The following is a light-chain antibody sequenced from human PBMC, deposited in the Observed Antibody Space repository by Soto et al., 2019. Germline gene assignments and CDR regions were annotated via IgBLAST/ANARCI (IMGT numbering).Light chain of an antibody. Sequence: QSVLTQPPSVSGAPGQRVTISCTGTSSNIGTGYDVHWYQQLPGTAPKLLIYSNINRPSGIPDRFSGSKSGTSASLAITGLQPEDEADYYCQSYDSSLSGSVFGGGTKLTVL. J-gene: IGLJ2*01. CDR2: SNI. CDR3: QSYDSSLSGSV. CDR1: SSNIGTGYD. V-gene: IGLV1-40*01.